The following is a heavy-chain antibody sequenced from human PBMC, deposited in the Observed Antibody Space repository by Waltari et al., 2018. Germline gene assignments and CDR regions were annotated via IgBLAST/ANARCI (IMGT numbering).Heavy chain of an antibody. J-gene: IGHJ4*02. CDR3: NIIRPDYGDYLFDY. V-gene: IGHV3-74*03. CDR2: ISNDESSI. Sequence: EEQLLESGGGLVQPGDSLRLSCAASGFRFSNYWMNWVRQAPGKGLVWVARISNDESSITYADSVKGRFTISRDNAKNTLYLQMKRLRAEDTAVYYCNIIRPDYGDYLFDYWGQGTLVTVSS. D-gene: IGHD4-17*01. CDR1: GFRFSNYW.